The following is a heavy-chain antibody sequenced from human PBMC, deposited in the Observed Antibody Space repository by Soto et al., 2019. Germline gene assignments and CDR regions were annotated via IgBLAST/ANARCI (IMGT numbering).Heavy chain of an antibody. CDR1: GGTFSSYA. Sequence: QVQLVQSGAEVKKPGSSVKVSCKASGGTFSSYAISWVRQAPGQGLEWMGGIIPIFGTAHYAQKFPGRVTITADESTSTAYMELSSLRSEDTAVYYCAGPPELTRIYYYYGMDVWGQGTTVTVSS. D-gene: IGHD1-7*01. CDR2: IIPIFGTA. J-gene: IGHJ6*02. CDR3: AGPPELTRIYYYYGMDV. V-gene: IGHV1-69*13.